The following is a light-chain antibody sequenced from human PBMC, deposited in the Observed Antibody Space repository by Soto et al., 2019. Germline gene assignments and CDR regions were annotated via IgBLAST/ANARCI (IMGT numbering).Light chain of an antibody. CDR2: GAS. V-gene: IGKV3-20*01. J-gene: IGKJ1*01. CDR3: QHYDSSPPWT. CDR1: QSVSSTS. Sequence: EIVLTQSPGTLSFSPGERATLSCRASQSVSSTSLAWYQQKPGQAHRLLIYGASSRATGIPDRFSGSGSCTDFTLTISRLEPEDVAVYYCQHYDSSPPWTFGQGTKVEIK.